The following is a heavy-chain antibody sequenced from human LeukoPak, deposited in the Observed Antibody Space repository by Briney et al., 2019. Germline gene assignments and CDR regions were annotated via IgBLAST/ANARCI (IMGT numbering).Heavy chain of an antibody. J-gene: IGHJ2*01. CDR2: ISGSGGST. Sequence: GGSLRLSCAASGFTFSSYAMSWVRQAPGKGLEWVSAISGSGGSTYYADFVKGRFTISRDNSKNTLYLQMNSLRAEDRAVYYCAKGDYGDYDWYFDLWGRGTLVTVSS. CDR1: GFTFSSYA. V-gene: IGHV3-23*01. D-gene: IGHD4-17*01. CDR3: AKGDYGDYDWYFDL.